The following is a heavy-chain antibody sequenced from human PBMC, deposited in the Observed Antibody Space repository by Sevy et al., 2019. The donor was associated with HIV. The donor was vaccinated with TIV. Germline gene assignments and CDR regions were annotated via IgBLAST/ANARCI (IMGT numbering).Heavy chain of an antibody. CDR3: TRAPPVRSGDDSLNWFDP. D-gene: IGHD5-12*01. Sequence: SETLSLTCTVSGGSISAYYWSWIRQPPGKALEYIGYRYYTGSTNYNPSLENRVTMSVDTSKNQFSLKLNSMTAADTAVYYCTRAPPVRSGDDSLNWFDPWGQGTLVTVS. V-gene: IGHV4-59*01. CDR2: RYYTGST. J-gene: IGHJ5*02. CDR1: GGSISAYY.